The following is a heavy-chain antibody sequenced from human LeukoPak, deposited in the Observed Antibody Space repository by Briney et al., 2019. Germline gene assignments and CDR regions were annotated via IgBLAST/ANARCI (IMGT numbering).Heavy chain of an antibody. V-gene: IGHV3-21*01. CDR1: GFTFSSYS. CDR2: ISSSSSYI. D-gene: IGHD3-9*01. J-gene: IGHJ5*02. CDR3: ARGHLNYDILTGYYP. Sequence: GGSLRLSCAASGFTFSSYSMNWVRRAPGKGLEWVSSISSSSSYIYYADSVKGRFTISRDNAKNSLYLQMNSLRAEDTAVYYCARGHLNYDILTGYYPWGQGTLVTVSS.